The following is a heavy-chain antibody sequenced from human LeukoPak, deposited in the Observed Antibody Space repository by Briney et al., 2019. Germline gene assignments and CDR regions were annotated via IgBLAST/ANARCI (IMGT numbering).Heavy chain of an antibody. J-gene: IGHJ4*02. D-gene: IGHD2-15*01. V-gene: IGHV3-33*01. CDR3: ARVRYCSGGSCYDIDY. Sequence: PGGSLRLSCAASGFTFSSYGMHWVRQAPGKGLEWVAVIWYDGSNKYYADSVKGRFTISRDNSKNTLYLQMNSLRAEDTAVYYCARVRYCSGGSCYDIDYWGQGTLVTVSS. CDR1: GFTFSSYG. CDR2: IWYDGSNK.